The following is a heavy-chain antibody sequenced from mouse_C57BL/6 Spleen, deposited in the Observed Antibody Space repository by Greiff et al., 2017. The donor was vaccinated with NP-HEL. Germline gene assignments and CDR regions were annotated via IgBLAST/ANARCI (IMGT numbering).Heavy chain of an antibody. J-gene: IGHJ1*03. D-gene: IGHD1-1*01. CDR1: GYAFTNYL. V-gene: IGHV1-54*01. CDR2: INPGSGGT. CDR3: ARSIYGSSYDCDV. Sequence: VQLQQSGAELVRPGTSVKVSCKASGYAFTNYLIEWVKQRPGQGLEWIGVINPGSGGTNYNEKFKGKATLTADKSSSTAYMQLSSLTSQDSAVYFCARSIYGSSYDCDVWGTGTTGTVSS.